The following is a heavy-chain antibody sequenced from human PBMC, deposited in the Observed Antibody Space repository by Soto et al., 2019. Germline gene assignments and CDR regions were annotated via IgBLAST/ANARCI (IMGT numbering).Heavy chain of an antibody. D-gene: IGHD7-27*01. CDR1: GYTFTSYG. Sequence: ASVKVSCKASGYTFTSYGISWVRQAPGQGLEWMGWISAYNGNTNYAQKLQGRVPMTTHTSTSTAYMELRSLRSDDTAVYYCARPLGTDPQDDAFDIWGKGTMVTVSS. CDR2: ISAYNGNT. J-gene: IGHJ3*02. V-gene: IGHV1-18*01. CDR3: ARPLGTDPQDDAFDI.